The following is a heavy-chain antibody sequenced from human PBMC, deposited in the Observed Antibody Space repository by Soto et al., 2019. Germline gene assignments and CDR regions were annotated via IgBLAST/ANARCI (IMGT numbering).Heavy chain of an antibody. D-gene: IGHD5-12*01. Sequence: XATLYLTGTVSGASIGSAYWSWIRQSPERGLEWIAYVYHTGATNYNPSLKSRVTISLDTSKGQFSLNLTSLTTADTAVYFCARGGNRYSNVASGVGGFDFWGQGSLVTVSS. CDR3: ARGGNRYSNVASGVGGFDF. J-gene: IGHJ4*02. CDR1: GASIGSAY. V-gene: IGHV4-59*01. CDR2: VYHTGAT.